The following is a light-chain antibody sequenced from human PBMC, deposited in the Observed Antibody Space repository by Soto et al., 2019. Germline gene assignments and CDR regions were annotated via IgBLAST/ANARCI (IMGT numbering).Light chain of an antibody. CDR1: QSISSW. J-gene: IGKJ1*01. CDR3: QQCNSYSPT. V-gene: IGKV1-5*03. Sequence: DIQMTQSPSTLSASVGDRVTITCRASQSISSWLAWYQQKPGKAPKLLIYKASSLESGVPSRFSGSGSGTEFTLTISSRQPDDFATYYCQQCNSYSPTFGQGTKVEIK. CDR2: KAS.